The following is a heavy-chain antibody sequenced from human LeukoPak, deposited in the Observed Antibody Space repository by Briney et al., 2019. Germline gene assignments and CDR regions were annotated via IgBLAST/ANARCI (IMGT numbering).Heavy chain of an antibody. CDR1: GFTFSSYW. V-gene: IGHV3-7*01. J-gene: IGHJ4*02. CDR2: IKQDGSEK. D-gene: IGHD2-15*01. Sequence: GGSLRLSCAASGFTFSSYWMSWVGQAPGKGLEWVANIKQDGSEKYYVDSVKGRFTISRDNAKNSLYLQMNSLRAEDTAVYYCARIQVVAATSGFDYWGQGTLVTVSS. CDR3: ARIQVVAATSGFDY.